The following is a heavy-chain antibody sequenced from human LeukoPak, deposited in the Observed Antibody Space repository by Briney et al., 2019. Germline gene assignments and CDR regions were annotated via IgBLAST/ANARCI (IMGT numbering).Heavy chain of an antibody. D-gene: IGHD3-10*01. J-gene: IGHJ6*02. CDR2: ISYDGSNN. V-gene: IGHV3-30*03. CDR3: ASRESPGYYYGMDV. Sequence: GGSLRLSCAASGFTFSSYGMHWVRQAPGKGLEWVAVISYDGSNNYYADSVKGRFTISRDNSKNTLDLQMNSLRAEDTAVYYCASRESPGYYYGMDVWGQGTTVTVSS. CDR1: GFTFSSYG.